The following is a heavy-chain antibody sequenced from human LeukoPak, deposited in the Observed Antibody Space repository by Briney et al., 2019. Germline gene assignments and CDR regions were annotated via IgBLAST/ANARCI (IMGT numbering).Heavy chain of an antibody. D-gene: IGHD3-22*01. V-gene: IGHV3-7*01. CDR3: AREGIVASYYFDY. CDR2: INEDGREE. J-gene: IGHJ4*02. CDR1: GFIFSTYW. Sequence: PGGSLRLSCVGSGFIFSTYWMAWVRQAPGKGPEWVANINEDGREERYVDSVRGRFTISRDNTKNSLYLQMNSLRAEDTAVYYCAREGIVASYYFDYWGQGTLVTVSS.